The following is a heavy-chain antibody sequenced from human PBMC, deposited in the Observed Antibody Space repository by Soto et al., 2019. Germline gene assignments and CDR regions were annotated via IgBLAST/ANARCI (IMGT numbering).Heavy chain of an antibody. CDR1: GGTFSSYA. CDR2: IIPVFGTA. V-gene: IGHV1-69*13. J-gene: IGHJ6*02. CDR3: ATLSAINRNLYYYGMDV. D-gene: IGHD3-9*01. Sequence: ASVKVSCKASGGTFSSYAISWVRQAPGQGLEWMGGIIPVFGTANYAQKFQGRVTITADESTSTAYMELSSLRSEDTAVYYCATLSAINRNLYYYGMDVWGQGTTVTVSS.